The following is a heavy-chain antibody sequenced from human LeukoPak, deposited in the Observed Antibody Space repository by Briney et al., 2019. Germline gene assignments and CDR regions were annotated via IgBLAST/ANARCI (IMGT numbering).Heavy chain of an antibody. V-gene: IGHV4-39*01. CDR2: IYYSGST. CDR3: ARYNSIAARRGDY. CDR1: GGSITSDSYY. Sequence: SETLSLTCTVSGGSITSDSYYWGWIRQPPGKGLEWIGSIYYSGSTYYNPSLKSRVTISVDTSKNQFSLKLSSVTAADTAVYYCARYNSIAARRGDYWGQGTLVTVSS. D-gene: IGHD6-6*01. J-gene: IGHJ4*02.